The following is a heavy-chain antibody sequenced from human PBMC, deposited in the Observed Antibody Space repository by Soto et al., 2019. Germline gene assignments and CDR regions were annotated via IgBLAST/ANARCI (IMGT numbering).Heavy chain of an antibody. D-gene: IGHD5-12*01. CDR3: ARSDPLYSGYDPTHMDV. CDR2: IYYRGST. J-gene: IGHJ6*03. CDR1: GGSISSGGYY. V-gene: IGHV4-31*03. Sequence: QVQLQESGPGLVKPSQTLSLTCTVSGGSISSGGYYWSWIRQHPGKGLEWIGYIYYRGSTYYNPSLKSRVTISVDTSKNQFSLKLSSVTAADTAVYYCARSDPLYSGYDPTHMDVWGKGTTVTISS.